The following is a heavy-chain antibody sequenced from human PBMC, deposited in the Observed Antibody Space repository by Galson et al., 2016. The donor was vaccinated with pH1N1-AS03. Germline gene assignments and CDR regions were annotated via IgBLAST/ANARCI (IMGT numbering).Heavy chain of an antibody. V-gene: IGHV3-7*03. CDR1: GISLSSSW. CDR2: IKEDGSQK. CDR3: AREYTSGKPTHYDS. J-gene: IGHJ4*02. Sequence: SLRLSCAASGISLSSSWMHWVRQAPGKGLEWVATIKEDGSQKYYGDSVRGRSTISRDNAKNSLHLQMDSLRADDTATYYCAREYTSGKPTHYDSWGQGTLVTVSS. D-gene: IGHD6-19*01.